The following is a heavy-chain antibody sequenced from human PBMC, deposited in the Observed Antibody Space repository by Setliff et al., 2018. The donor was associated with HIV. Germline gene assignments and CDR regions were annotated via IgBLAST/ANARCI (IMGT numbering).Heavy chain of an antibody. CDR3: ARDHWVAGLDY. D-gene: IGHD6-19*01. CDR2: ISSTSTYT. CDR1: GFTFSSYN. V-gene: IGHV3-21*06. J-gene: IGHJ4*02. Sequence: GGSLRLSCAASGFTFSSYNMNWVRQAPGKGLEWVSSISSTSTYTYYADSLKGRFTTSRDNAKNSLYLQMNSLRVEDTAVYYCARDHWVAGLDYWGQGTLVTVSS.